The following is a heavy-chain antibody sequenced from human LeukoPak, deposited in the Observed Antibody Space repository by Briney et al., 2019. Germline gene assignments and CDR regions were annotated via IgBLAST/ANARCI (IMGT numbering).Heavy chain of an antibody. CDR3: ARRSRRYDSRNGFDY. CDR2: INHSGST. J-gene: IGHJ4*02. V-gene: IGHV4-34*01. Sequence: SETLSLTCAVYGGSFSGYYWSWIRQPPGKGLEWIGEINHSGSTNYNLSLKSRVTISVDTSKNQFSLKLSSVTAADTAVYYCARRSRRYDSRNGFDYWGQGTLVTVSS. D-gene: IGHD3-10*01. CDR1: GGSFSGYY.